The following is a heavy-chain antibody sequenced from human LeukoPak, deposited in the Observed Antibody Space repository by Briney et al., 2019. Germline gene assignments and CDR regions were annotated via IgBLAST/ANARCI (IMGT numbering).Heavy chain of an antibody. V-gene: IGHV1-8*01. J-gene: IGHJ4*02. CDR1: GYTSTSYD. Sequence: ASVKVSCKASGYTSTSYDINWVRQATGQGLEWMGWMNPNSGNTGYAQKFQGRVTMTRNTSKSTAYMELSSLRSEDTAVYYCARRIYGGYVHYFDYWGQGTLVTVSS. D-gene: IGHD5-12*01. CDR3: ARRIYGGYVHYFDY. CDR2: MNPNSGNT.